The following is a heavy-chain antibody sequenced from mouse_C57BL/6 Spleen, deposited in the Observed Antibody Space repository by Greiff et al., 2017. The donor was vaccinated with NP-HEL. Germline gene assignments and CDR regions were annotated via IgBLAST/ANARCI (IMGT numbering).Heavy chain of an antibody. Sequence: QVQLQQPGAELVMPGASVKLSCKASGYTFTSYWMHWVKQRPGQGLEWIGEIDPSDSYTNYNQKFKGKSTLTVDKSSGTAYMQLSSLTSEDSAVYYCARGGVQAMDYWGQGTSVTVSS. CDR2: IDPSDSYT. CDR1: GYTFTSYW. D-gene: IGHD2-14*01. CDR3: ARGGVQAMDY. V-gene: IGHV1-69*01. J-gene: IGHJ4*01.